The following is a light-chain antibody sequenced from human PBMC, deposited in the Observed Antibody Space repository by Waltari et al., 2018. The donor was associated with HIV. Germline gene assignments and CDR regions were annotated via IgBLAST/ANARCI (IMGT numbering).Light chain of an antibody. V-gene: IGLV2-14*01. CDR2: EVY. J-gene: IGLJ1*01. Sequence: QSALTQPASVSGSPGPSITISCTGTSSDVGGYHFVSWYQQHPGKTPNVMIYEVYNRPSGGSQRFAGSKSGNTASLTISGLQAEDEAEYYCSSYTSSSTPYVFGTGTKVTVL. CDR3: SSYTSSSTPYV. CDR1: SSDVGGYHF.